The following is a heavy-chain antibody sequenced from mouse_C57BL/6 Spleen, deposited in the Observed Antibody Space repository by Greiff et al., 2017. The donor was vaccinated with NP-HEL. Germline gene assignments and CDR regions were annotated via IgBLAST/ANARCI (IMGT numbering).Heavy chain of an antibody. CDR3: TRSGDDGYFFDY. V-gene: IGHV1-15*01. CDR1: GYTFTDYE. CDR2: IDPETGGT. J-gene: IGHJ2*01. Sequence: QLQQSGAELVRPGASVTLSCKASGYTFTDYEMHWVKQTPVHGLEWIGAIDPETGGTAYNQKFKGKAILTADKSSSTAYMELRSLTSEDSAVYYCTRSGDDGYFFDYWGQGTTLTVSS. D-gene: IGHD2-3*01.